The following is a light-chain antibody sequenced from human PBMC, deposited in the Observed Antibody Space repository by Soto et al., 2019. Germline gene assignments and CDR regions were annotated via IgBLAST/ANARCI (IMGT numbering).Light chain of an antibody. Sequence: DIQMTQSPSSLSASVGDRVTITCRASQTISSYLNWYQQKPGKAPNLLIYAASTLQSGVPSRFSGSGSGTDFTLTISSLQPEDFATYYCQQSYNTPRTVGGGTKVDIK. CDR2: AAS. CDR3: QQSYNTPRT. J-gene: IGKJ4*01. V-gene: IGKV1-39*01. CDR1: QTISSY.